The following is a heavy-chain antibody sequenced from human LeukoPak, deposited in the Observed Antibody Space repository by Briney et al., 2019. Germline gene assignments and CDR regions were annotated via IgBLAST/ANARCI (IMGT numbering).Heavy chain of an antibody. V-gene: IGHV3-30*02. CDR3: ARGPRYGDYVFYFDY. CDR2: IRDDGSNK. CDR1: VLTFSNYG. J-gene: IGHJ4*02. Sequence: PGGSLRLACAASVLTFSNYGINWVRQAPDKGLEWVACIRDDGSNKYYADSVKGRFTISRDNSKNTLYLQMNSLRAEDTAVYYCARGPRYGDYVFYFDYWGQGTLVTVSS. D-gene: IGHD4-17*01.